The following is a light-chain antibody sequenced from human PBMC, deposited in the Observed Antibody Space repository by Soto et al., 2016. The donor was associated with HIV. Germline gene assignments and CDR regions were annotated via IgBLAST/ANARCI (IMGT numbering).Light chain of an antibody. V-gene: IGKV1-39*01. J-gene: IGKJ1*01. CDR3: QQSYNTPRT. CDR1: QNIGGF. CDR2: DAS. Sequence: DRITITCRARQNIGGFLNWYQQIPGKAPNLLIYDASTLQSGVPSRFSGSGSGTDFTLIISSLQPEDFATYYCQQSYNTPRTFGQGTKVEIK.